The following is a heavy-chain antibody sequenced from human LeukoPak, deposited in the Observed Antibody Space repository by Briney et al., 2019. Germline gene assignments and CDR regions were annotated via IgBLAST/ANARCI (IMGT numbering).Heavy chain of an antibody. CDR2: ISAYNGNT. V-gene: IGHV1-18*01. CDR3: ARDMGTGYCSSTSCYVY. D-gene: IGHD2-2*01. J-gene: IGHJ4*02. Sequence: GASVKVSCKASGYTFTSYGISWMRQAPGQGLEWMGWISAYNGNTHYAQKLQGRVTMTTDTSTSTAYMELRSLRSDDTAVYYCARDMGTGYCSSTSCYVYWGQGTLVTVSS. CDR1: GYTFTSYG.